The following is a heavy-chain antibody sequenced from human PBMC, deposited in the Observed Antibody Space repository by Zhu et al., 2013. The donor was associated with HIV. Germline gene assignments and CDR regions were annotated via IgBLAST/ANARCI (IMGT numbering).Heavy chain of an antibody. CDR2: IDHRGNT. Sequence: QVQLQLWGAGLLKPSKTLSLTCAVYGGSFSGYYWTWIRQPPQKGLEWIGEIDHRGNTEYNPSLKSRVTISVDTSKKQISLNLKSVTAADTAVYYCARGLAGVAAADPWGQGTLVTVSS. CDR1: GGSFSGYY. J-gene: IGHJ5*02. D-gene: IGHD6-19*01. CDR3: ARGLAGVAAADP. V-gene: IGHV4-34*01.